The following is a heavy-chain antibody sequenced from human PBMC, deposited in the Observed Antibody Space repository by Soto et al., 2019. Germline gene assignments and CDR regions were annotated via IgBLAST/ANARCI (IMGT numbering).Heavy chain of an antibody. CDR1: GFSLSTSGMC. CDR3: ARTPRFGSYHAFDI. D-gene: IGHD3-16*02. CDR2: IDWDDDR. V-gene: IGHV2-70*01. Sequence: ASGPTLVNPTQTLTLTCTLSGFSLSTSGMCVSWIRQPPGKALEWLALIDWDDDRYYSTSLKTRLTISKDTSKNQVVLTMTNMDPVDTATYYCARTPRFGSYHAFDIWGQGTMVTVS. J-gene: IGHJ3*02.